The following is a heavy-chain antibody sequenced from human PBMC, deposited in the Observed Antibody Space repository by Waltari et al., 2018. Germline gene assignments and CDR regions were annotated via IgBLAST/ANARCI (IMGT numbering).Heavy chain of an antibody. CDR1: GYTCTSYG. Sequence: QVQLVQSGAAVKKPGGSVKCSCNASGYTCTSYGISWVRQAPGQGLEWIGWISAYNGHTNYAQKVQGRVTMTTEICTSPAYMELRSRRSDDTAVYYCARDGQSYDFWSGAPSYYYYGMDVWGQGTTVTVPS. CDR2: ISAYNGHT. D-gene: IGHD3-3*01. V-gene: IGHV1-18*01. J-gene: IGHJ6*02. CDR3: ARDGQSYDFWSGAPSYYYYGMDV.